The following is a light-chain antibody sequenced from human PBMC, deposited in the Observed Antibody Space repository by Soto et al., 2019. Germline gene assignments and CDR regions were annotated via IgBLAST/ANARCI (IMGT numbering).Light chain of an antibody. V-gene: IGLV2-11*01. CDR2: DVS. CDR1: SSDVGGYNY. CDR3: CSYAGSYTWV. J-gene: IGLJ3*02. Sequence: QSVLTQPRSVSGSPGQSVTISCTGTSSDVGGYNYVSWYQQHPGKAPKLMIYDVSKRPSGVPDRFSGSKSGTASLTISGLQAEDEADYYCCSYAGSYTWVFGGGTKLTVL.